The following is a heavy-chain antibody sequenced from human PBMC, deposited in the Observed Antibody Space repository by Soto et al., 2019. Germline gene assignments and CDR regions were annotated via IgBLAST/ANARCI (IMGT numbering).Heavy chain of an antibody. CDR3: AKAESSGWYYSLDY. Sequence: EVQLVESGGGLVQPGKSLRLSCAASGFTFDDYAMHWVRQVPGKGLEWVSGLSWNSGTMDYADSVKGRFTISRDNAKNALHLQMNSLTPEDTAFYYCAKAESSGWYYSLDYWGPGTLVTVSS. CDR2: LSWNSGTM. CDR1: GFTFDDYA. V-gene: IGHV3-9*01. J-gene: IGHJ4*02. D-gene: IGHD6-19*01.